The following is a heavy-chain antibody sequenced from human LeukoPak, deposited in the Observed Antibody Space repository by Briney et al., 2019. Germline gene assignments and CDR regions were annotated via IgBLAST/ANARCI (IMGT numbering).Heavy chain of an antibody. CDR2: IYHSGST. CDR1: GGSISSGGYS. D-gene: IGHD3-10*01. J-gene: IGHJ5*02. Sequence: SETLSLTCAVSGGSISSGGYSWSWIRQPPGKGLEWIGYIYHSGSTYYNPSLKSRVTISVDRSKNQFSLKLSSVTAADTAVYYCARGRRITMVRGSGWFDPWGQGTLVTVSS. V-gene: IGHV4-30-2*01. CDR3: ARGRRITMVRGSGWFDP.